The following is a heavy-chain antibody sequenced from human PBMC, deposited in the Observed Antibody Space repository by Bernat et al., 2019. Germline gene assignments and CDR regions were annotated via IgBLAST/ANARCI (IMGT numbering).Heavy chain of an antibody. D-gene: IGHD6-13*01. CDR1: GGSISSYY. CDR2: IYYSGST. Sequence: QVQLVESGPGLVKPSETLSLTCTVSGGSISSYYWSWIRQPPGKGLEWIGYIYYSGSTNYNPSLKSRVTISVDTSKNQFSLKLSSVTAADTAVYYCARHALSRGYSSSWYSNWFDPWGQGTLVTVSS. V-gene: IGHV4-59*08. J-gene: IGHJ5*02. CDR3: ARHALSRGYSSSWYSNWFDP.